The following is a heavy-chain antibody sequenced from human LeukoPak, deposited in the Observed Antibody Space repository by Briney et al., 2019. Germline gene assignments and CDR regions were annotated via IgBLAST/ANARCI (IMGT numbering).Heavy chain of an antibody. CDR3: ARRGPAAGYYYYYYMDV. CDR1: GGSFSGYY. Sequence: SETLSLSCAVYGGSFSGYYWSWIRQPPGKGLEWIGEINHSGSTNYNPSLKSRVTISVDTSKNQFSLKLSSVTAADTAVYYCARRGPAAGYYYYYYMDVWGKGTTVTISS. V-gene: IGHV4-34*01. D-gene: IGHD2-2*01. CDR2: INHSGST. J-gene: IGHJ6*03.